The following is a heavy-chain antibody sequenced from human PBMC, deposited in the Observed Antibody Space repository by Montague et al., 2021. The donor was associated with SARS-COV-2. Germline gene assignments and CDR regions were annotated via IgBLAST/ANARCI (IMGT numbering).Heavy chain of an antibody. CDR1: GGSISSGSYY. Sequence: TLSLTCTVSGGSISSGSYYWSWIRQPAGKGLEWIGRIYTSGSTNYNPSLKSRVTISVDTSKNQFSLKLSSVTAADTAVYYCARVSTLRGYSGYDPADAFDIWGQGTMVTVSS. V-gene: IGHV4-61*02. D-gene: IGHD5-12*01. J-gene: IGHJ3*02. CDR3: ARVSTLRGYSGYDPADAFDI. CDR2: IYTSGST.